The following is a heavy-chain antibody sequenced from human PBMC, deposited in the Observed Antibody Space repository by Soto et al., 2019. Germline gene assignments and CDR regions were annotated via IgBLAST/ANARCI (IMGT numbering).Heavy chain of an antibody. CDR1: GSTFAHQA. Sequence: GRSLRLSCAASGSTFAHQAMGWVRQAPGTGLEWVSAVSGSGGGTFYADSVKGRFTISRDNSKNTLSLQMNSLRVEDTAVYYCVTEGGDSSSLVVNYFDSWGQGALVTVYS. D-gene: IGHD2-15*01. J-gene: IGHJ4*02. V-gene: IGHV3-23*01. CDR2: VSGSGGGT. CDR3: VTEGGDSSSLVVNYFDS.